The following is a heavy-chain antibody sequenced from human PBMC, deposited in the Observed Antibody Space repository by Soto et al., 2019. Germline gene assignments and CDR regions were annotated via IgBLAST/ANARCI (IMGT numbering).Heavy chain of an antibody. V-gene: IGHV3-48*03. CDR1: AFTFSYYE. CDR2: ISSSGNNI. CDR3: ARWRGDGYSYFDY. Sequence: PGGSLRLSCSASAFTFSYYEMNWVRQTPRKGLEWVSYISSSGNNIKYADSVKGRFTISGDNAKNSLYLQMNSLRAEDTAVYYCARWRGDGYSYFDYWGQGTLVTVST. J-gene: IGHJ4*02. D-gene: IGHD4-4*01.